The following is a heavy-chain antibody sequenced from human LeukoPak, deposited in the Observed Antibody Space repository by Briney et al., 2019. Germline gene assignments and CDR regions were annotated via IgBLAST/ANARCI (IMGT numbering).Heavy chain of an antibody. D-gene: IGHD6-13*01. CDR1: GFSFSSYS. V-gene: IGHV3-48*02. CDR2: ISSSTI. CDR3: ARDATAGLFDY. J-gene: IGHJ4*02. Sequence: QAGGSLRLSCAASGFSFSSYSMSWVRQAPGKGLEWVSYISSSTIYYADSVKGRFTISRDNAKNSLYLQMNSLRDEDTAVYYCARDATAGLFDYWGQGTLVTVSS.